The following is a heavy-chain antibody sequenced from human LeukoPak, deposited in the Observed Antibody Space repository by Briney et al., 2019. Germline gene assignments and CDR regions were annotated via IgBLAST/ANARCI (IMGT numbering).Heavy chain of an antibody. CDR1: GGTFSSYA. CDR3: ARGGSGTVTTMAVDY. J-gene: IGHJ4*02. D-gene: IGHD4-17*01. CDR2: IIPIFGTA. V-gene: IGHV1-69*06. Sequence: SVKVSCKASGGTFSSYAISWVRQAPGQGLEWMGGIIPIFGTANYAQKFQGRVTITADKSTSTAYMELSSLRSEDTAVYYCARGGSGTVTTMAVDYWGQGTLVTVSS.